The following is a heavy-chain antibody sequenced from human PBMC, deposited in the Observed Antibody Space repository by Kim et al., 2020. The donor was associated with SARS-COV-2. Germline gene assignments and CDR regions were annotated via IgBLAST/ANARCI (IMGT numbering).Heavy chain of an antibody. J-gene: IGHJ4*02. CDR1: GFTFSSYA. V-gene: IGHV3-23*01. CDR3: AKDGGDGIQGVTIFVY. Sequence: GGSLRLSCAASGFTFSSYAMSWVRQAPGKGLEWVSAISGSGGSTYYADSVKGRFTISRDNSKNTLYLQMNSLRDEDTAVYYCAKDGGDGIQGVTIFVYWGQGALVTVSS. D-gene: IGHD3-10*01. CDR2: ISGSGGST.